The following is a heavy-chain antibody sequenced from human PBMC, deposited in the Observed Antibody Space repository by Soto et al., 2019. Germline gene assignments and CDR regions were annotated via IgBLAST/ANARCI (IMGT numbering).Heavy chain of an antibody. CDR1: GGSISSGGYY. CDR3: ARDLSRHYGDYVWFDP. J-gene: IGHJ5*02. Sequence: PSETLSLTCTVSGGSISSGGYYWSWIRQHPXKGLEWIGYIYYSGSTYYNPSLKSRVTISVDTSKNQFSLKLSSVTAADTAVYYCARDLSRHYGDYVWFDPWGQGTLVTVSS. D-gene: IGHD4-17*01. V-gene: IGHV4-31*03. CDR2: IYYSGST.